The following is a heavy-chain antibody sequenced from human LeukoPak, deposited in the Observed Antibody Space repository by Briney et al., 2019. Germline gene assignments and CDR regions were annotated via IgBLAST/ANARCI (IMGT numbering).Heavy chain of an antibody. CDR1: GGSISSYY. CDR3: ARLDGYTIGYWFDP. CDR2: IYYSGST. V-gene: IGHV4-59*01. J-gene: IGHJ5*02. D-gene: IGHD5-24*01. Sequence: PSETLSPTCTVSGGSISSYYWSWIRQPPGKGLEWIGYIYYSGSTNYNPSLKSRVTISVDTSKNQFSLKLSSVTAADTAVYYCARLDGYTIGYWFDPWGQGTLVTVSS.